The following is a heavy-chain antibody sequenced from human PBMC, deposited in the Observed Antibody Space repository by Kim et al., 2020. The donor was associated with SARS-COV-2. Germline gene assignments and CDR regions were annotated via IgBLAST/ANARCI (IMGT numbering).Heavy chain of an antibody. CDR3: SGSSGWYRLDY. D-gene: IGHD6-19*01. Sequence: TYHPSLKGRVSISVDKSKNHFSLNLNSVTAADTAVYYCSGSSGWYRLDYWGQGTLVTVSS. V-gene: IGHV4-4*02. J-gene: IGHJ4*02.